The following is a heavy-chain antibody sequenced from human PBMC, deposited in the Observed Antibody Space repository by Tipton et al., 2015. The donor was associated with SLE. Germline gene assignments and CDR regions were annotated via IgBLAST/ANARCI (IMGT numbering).Heavy chain of an antibody. D-gene: IGHD3-10*01. CDR1: GGSISSSSYY. V-gene: IGHV4-39*07. CDR2: IYYGGST. Sequence: TLSLTCTVSGGSISSSSYYWGWIRQPPGKGLDWIGSIYYGGSTYYNPSLKSRVTISVDTSKNQFSLKLSSVTAADTAVYYCARTEQGTGSYYRLVFEIWGQGTLVTVSS. CDR3: ARTEQGTGSYYRLVFEI. J-gene: IGHJ4*02.